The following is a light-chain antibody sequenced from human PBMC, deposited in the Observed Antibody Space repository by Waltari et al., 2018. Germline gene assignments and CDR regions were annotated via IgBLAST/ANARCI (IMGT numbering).Light chain of an antibody. J-gene: IGKJ3*01. CDR3: QQYSTFPFT. CDR2: KAS. V-gene: IGKV1-5*03. Sequence: DIQMTQSPYTLSASVGDRVTVTCRASHSISIWLAWYQQKPGKAPNLLIYKASSLESGVPSRFSGSGSGTEFTLTISSLQPDDFATYYCQQYSTFPFTFGPGTKVGIK. CDR1: HSISIW.